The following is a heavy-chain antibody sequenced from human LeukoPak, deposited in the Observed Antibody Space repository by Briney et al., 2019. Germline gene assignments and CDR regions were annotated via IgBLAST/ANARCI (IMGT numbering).Heavy chain of an antibody. D-gene: IGHD4-17*01. V-gene: IGHV3-23*01. J-gene: IGHJ3*01. CDR1: GFTFSNYA. Sequence: PGGSLRLSCAASGFTFSNYALIWVRQGPVKGLEWVSAIRGSGLTTFYADSVKRRFTISRDNSKNTLYLQMNSLRAEDTAVYYCARDPNGDYIGAFDFWGQGTKVTVSS. CDR3: ARDPNGDYIGAFDF. CDR2: IRGSGLTT.